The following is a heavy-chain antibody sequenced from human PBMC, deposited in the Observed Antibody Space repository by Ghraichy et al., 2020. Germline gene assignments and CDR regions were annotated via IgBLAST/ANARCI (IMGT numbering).Heavy chain of an antibody. CDR3: ARVGPRWLQSNYFDY. Sequence: SETLSLTCTVSGGSISSYYWSWIRQPPGKGLEWIGYIYYSGSTNYNPSLKSRVTISVDTSKNQFSLKLSSVTAADTAVYYCARVGPRWLQSNYFDYWGQGTLVTVSS. CDR1: GGSISSYY. D-gene: IGHD5-24*01. V-gene: IGHV4-59*01. CDR2: IYYSGST. J-gene: IGHJ4*02.